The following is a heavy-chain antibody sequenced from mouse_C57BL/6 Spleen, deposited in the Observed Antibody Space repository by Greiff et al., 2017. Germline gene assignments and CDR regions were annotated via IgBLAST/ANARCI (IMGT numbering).Heavy chain of an antibody. CDR1: GFTFSDNY. CDR3: ARLGNEDYFDY. V-gene: IGHV5-12*01. Sequence: EVKLVESGGGLVQPGGSLKLSCAASGFTFSDNYMYWVRQTPEKRLEWVAYISNGGGSTYYPDTVKGRFTISRDNAKNTLYLQMSRLKSEDTAMYYCARLGNEDYFDYWGQGTTLTVSS. J-gene: IGHJ2*01. D-gene: IGHD2-1*01. CDR2: ISNGGGST.